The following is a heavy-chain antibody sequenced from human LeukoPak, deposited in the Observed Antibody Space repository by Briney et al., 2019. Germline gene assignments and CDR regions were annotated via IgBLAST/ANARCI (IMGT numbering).Heavy chain of an antibody. CDR1: GFIFSTSW. D-gene: IGHD3-10*01. J-gene: IGHJ4*02. V-gene: IGHV3-7*01. Sequence: GSLRLSCAASGFIFSTSWMSWVRQAPGKGLEWVANIKQDGSQKHYVDSVKGRFTISRDNSKNLLYLQMNNLGAEDTAVYYCVRGGYSSFDYWGQGTLVTVSS. CDR2: IKQDGSQK. CDR3: VRGGYSSFDY.